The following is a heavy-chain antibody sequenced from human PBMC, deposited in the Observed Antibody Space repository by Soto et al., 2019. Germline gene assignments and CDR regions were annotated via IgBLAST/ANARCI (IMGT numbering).Heavy chain of an antibody. V-gene: IGHV3-43*01. CDR1: GFTFDDYT. D-gene: IGHD4-17*01. CDR2: ISWDGGNT. J-gene: IGHJ4*02. CDR3: AKDTSWTIDY. Sequence: PGGSLRLSCAASGFTFDDYTMHWVRQAPGKGLEWVSMISWDGGNTYYADSVKGRFTISRDNSKNSLYLQMNSLRTEDTALYYCAKDTSWTIDYWGQGXLVTVSS.